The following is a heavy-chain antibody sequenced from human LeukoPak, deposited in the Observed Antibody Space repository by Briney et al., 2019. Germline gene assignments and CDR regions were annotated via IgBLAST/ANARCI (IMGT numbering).Heavy chain of an antibody. CDR3: ARASPLWSGYSYDYYYYYMDV. Sequence: ASVKVSCKASGYTFTSYDINWVRQATGQGLEWMGWMNPNSGNTGYAQKFQGRVTITRNTSISTAYMELSSLRSEDTAVYYCARASPLWSGYSYDYYYYYMDVWGKGTTVTVSS. CDR2: MNPNSGNT. V-gene: IGHV1-8*03. J-gene: IGHJ6*03. D-gene: IGHD3-3*01. CDR1: GYTFTSYD.